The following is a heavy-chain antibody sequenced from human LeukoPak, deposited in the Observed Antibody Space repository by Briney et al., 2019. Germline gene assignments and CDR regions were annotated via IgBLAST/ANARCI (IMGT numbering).Heavy chain of an antibody. CDR1: GGSISSYY. D-gene: IGHD3-10*02. J-gene: IGHJ5*02. CDR3: ARGMETMLGSWFDP. CDR2: IYYSGST. V-gene: IGHV4-59*01. Sequence: SETLSLTCTVSGGSISSYYWSWIRQPPGKGLEWIGYIYYSGSTNYNTSLKSRVTISIDTSKNQCSLKLSSGTAADTAVYYCARGMETMLGSWFDPWGEGAPVTVSS.